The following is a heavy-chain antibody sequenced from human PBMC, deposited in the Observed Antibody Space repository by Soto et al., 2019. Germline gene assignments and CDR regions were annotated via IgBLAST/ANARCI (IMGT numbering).Heavy chain of an antibody. CDR1: GYSFTKYG. CDR2: INPGNGDT. D-gene: IGHD2-2*01. CDR3: ARTDCSSTSCYNYYYYGMDV. Sequence: QVQLVQSGTEVKKPGASVKVSCKTSGYSFTKYGLHWVRQAPGQRLEWMGWINPGNGDTKYSQKFQGRVTITRDTSATTAYMELSSLSSEDSAVFYCARTDCSSTSCYNYYYYGMDVWGQGTTVTVSS. V-gene: IGHV1-3*01. J-gene: IGHJ6*02.